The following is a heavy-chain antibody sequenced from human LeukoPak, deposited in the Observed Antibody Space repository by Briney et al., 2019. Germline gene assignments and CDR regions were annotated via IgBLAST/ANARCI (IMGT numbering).Heavy chain of an antibody. CDR2: ISNSGGST. Sequence: GGSLRLSCAASGFTFSSYALSWVRQAPGKGLEWVSVISNSGGSTFYADSVKGRFTISRDNSKNTLYLQMNSLRAEDTAVYYCGRYYVMDVWGQGTSVTVSS. V-gene: IGHV3-23*01. CDR1: GFTFSSYA. J-gene: IGHJ6*02. CDR3: GRYYVMDV.